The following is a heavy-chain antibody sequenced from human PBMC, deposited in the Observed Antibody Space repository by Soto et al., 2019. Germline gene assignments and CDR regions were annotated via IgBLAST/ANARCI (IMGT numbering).Heavy chain of an antibody. V-gene: IGHV4-4*02. Sequence: QVQLQESGPGLVKPSGTLSLTCAVSGGSISSSNWWSWVRQPPGKGLEWIGEIYHSGSTNYNPSRKSRVTISVAESKTQFSLKLSSVTAADTAVYYCARAAMGGSSWPFDYWGQGTLVTVSS. CDR3: ARAAMGGSSWPFDY. J-gene: IGHJ4*02. CDR1: GGSISSSNW. D-gene: IGHD6-13*01. CDR2: IYHSGST.